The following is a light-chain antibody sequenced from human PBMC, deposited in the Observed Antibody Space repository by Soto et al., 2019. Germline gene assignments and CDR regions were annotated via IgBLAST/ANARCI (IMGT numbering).Light chain of an antibody. Sequence: DIQMSQSPSSLSASVGDSVTITCRESEPIIDYLNWYQQQPGEAPKLLIFSASSLHSGVQSRFRGSGSGTHVPLTISSLQPEDFATYFCQQSFSAPRTLGQGTKLQAK. J-gene: IGKJ2*01. CDR2: SAS. V-gene: IGKV1-39*01. CDR3: QQSFSAPRT. CDR1: EPIIDY.